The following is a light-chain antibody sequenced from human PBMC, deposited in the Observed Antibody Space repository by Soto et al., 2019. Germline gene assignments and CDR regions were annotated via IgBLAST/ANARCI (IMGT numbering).Light chain of an antibody. CDR2: AAS. CDR3: QQSYGTPLT. J-gene: IGKJ4*01. CDR1: QSISND. V-gene: IGKV1-39*01. Sequence: DMEMTQSPSSLSASVGDRVTITCRASQSISNDLTWYQHKPGKVPKLLIYAASSLQSGVPTRFSSSGSGTDFTLTINSLQPEDVATYYCQQSYGTPLTFGGGTKIEIK.